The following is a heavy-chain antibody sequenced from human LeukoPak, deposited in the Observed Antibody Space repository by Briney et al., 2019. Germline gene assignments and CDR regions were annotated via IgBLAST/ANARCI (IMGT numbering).Heavy chain of an antibody. CDR3: ARDSGEAAAGTLDY. CDR1: GGTFSSYA. J-gene: IGHJ4*02. V-gene: IGHV1-69*05. CDR2: IIPIFGTA. Sequence: SVKVSCKASGGTFSSYAISWMRQAPGQGLEWMGRIIPIFGTANYAQKFQGRVTITTDESTSTAYMELSSLRSEDTAVYYCARDSGEAAAGTLDYWGQGTLVTVST. D-gene: IGHD6-13*01.